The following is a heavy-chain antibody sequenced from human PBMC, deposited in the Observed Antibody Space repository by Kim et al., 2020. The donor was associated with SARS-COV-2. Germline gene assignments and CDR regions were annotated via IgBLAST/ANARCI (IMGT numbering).Heavy chain of an antibody. CDR2: ISYDGSNK. CDR3: AKPGRRIAARPDGYYYGMDV. CDR1: GFTFSSYG. Sequence: GGSLRLSCAASGFTFSSYGMHWVRQAPGKGLEWVAVISYDGSNKYYADSVKGRFTISRDNSKNTLYLQMNSLRAEDTAVYYCAKPGRRIAARPDGYYYGMDVWGQGTTVTVSS. D-gene: IGHD6-6*01. J-gene: IGHJ6*02. V-gene: IGHV3-30*18.